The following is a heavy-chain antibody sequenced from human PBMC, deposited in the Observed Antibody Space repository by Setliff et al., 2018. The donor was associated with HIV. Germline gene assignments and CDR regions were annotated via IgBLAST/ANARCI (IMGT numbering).Heavy chain of an antibody. D-gene: IGHD2-15*01. Sequence: ASVKVSCKASGYTFTSYYIHWVRQAPGQGLEWMGVIHPSGGSTSYAQSFQDRVTMTRDTSTSTVYMELSSLRSEDTAVYYCARVRYCSGGGCYGEEYWFDPWGQGTLVTVSS. CDR2: IHPSGGST. J-gene: IGHJ5*02. CDR3: ARVRYCSGGGCYGEEYWFDP. V-gene: IGHV1-46*01. CDR1: GYTFTSYY.